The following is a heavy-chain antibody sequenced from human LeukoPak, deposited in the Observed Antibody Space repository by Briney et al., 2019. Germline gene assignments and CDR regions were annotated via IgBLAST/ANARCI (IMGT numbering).Heavy chain of an antibody. Sequence: PSETLSLTCTVSGGSISSYYWSWIRQPPGKGLEWIGYIYYSGSTNYNPSLKSRVTISVDTSKNQFPLKLSSVTAADTAVYYCARLYYYDSSGYTFPRAYFDYWGQGTLVTVSS. J-gene: IGHJ4*02. CDR3: ARLYYYDSSGYTFPRAYFDY. CDR1: GGSISSYY. V-gene: IGHV4-59*08. CDR2: IYYSGST. D-gene: IGHD3-22*01.